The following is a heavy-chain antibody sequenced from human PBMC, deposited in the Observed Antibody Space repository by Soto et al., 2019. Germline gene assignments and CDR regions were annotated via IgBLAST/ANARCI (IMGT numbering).Heavy chain of an antibody. V-gene: IGHV3-33*01. Sequence: GGSLRLSCAASGFTFSSYGMHWVRQAPGKGLEWVAVIWYDGSNKYYADSVKGRFTISRDNSKNTLYLQMNSLRAEDTAVYYCARALSSGYSNFQHWGQGTLVTVSS. CDR2: IWYDGSNK. CDR1: GFTFSSYG. J-gene: IGHJ1*01. D-gene: IGHD3-22*01. CDR3: ARALSSGYSNFQH.